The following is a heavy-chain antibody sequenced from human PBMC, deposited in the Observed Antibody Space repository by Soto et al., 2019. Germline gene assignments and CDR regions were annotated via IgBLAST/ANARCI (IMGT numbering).Heavy chain of an antibody. CDR3: ERRGSGSYYDY. V-gene: IGHV3-23*01. CDR1: GFTFSSYA. J-gene: IGHJ4*02. CDR2: ISGSGGST. D-gene: IGHD1-26*01. Sequence: EVQLLESGGGLVQPGGSLRLSCAASGFTFSSYAMRWVRQAPVKGLEWVSAISGSGGSTYYADSVKGRFTISRDNCKNTLYLQMNSLRAEDTAVYYCERRGSGSYYDYWGQGTLVTVSS.